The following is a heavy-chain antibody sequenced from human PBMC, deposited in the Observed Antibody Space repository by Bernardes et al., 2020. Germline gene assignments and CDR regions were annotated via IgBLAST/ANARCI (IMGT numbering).Heavy chain of an antibody. Sequence: GGSLRLSCVASGFTFSGYPMHWVRQAPGKGLVWMAVISFDGNNQYYADSVKGRFTISRDNAKNTLYLQVNSLRVEDTAVYYCARDGPTLRYFDWLPDYWGQGTLVTVSS. V-gene: IGHV3-30-3*01. CDR3: ARDGPTLRYFDWLPDY. CDR2: ISFDGNNQ. D-gene: IGHD3-9*01. J-gene: IGHJ4*02. CDR1: GFTFSGYP.